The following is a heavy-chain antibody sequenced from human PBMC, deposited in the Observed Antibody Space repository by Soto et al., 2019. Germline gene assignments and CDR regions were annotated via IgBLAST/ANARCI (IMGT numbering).Heavy chain of an antibody. J-gene: IGHJ3*02. Sequence: ASVKVSCKASGDTFSSYAISWVRQAPGQGLEWMGGIIPIFGTANYAQKFQGRVTITADESTSTAYMELSSLRSEDTAVYYCAMDTAMVTSCDIWGQGTMVTVSS. CDR2: IIPIFGTA. CDR3: AMDTAMVTSCDI. V-gene: IGHV1-69*13. D-gene: IGHD5-18*01. CDR1: GDTFSSYA.